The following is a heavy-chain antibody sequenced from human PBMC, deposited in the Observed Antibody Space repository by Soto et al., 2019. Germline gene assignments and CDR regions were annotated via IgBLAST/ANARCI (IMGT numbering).Heavy chain of an antibody. CDR2: IYHSGST. J-gene: IGHJ4*02. V-gene: IGHV4-4*02. CDR3: ARRPRGYSGYDYGIAPD. Sequence: QVQLQESGPGLVKPSGTLSLTCAVSGGSISSSNWWSWVRQPPGKGLEWIGEIYHSGSTNYNPSLKSRFTISVDKSKNQFSLKLSSVTAADTAVYYCARRPRGYSGYDYGIAPDWGQGTLVTVSS. D-gene: IGHD5-12*01. CDR1: GGSISSSNW.